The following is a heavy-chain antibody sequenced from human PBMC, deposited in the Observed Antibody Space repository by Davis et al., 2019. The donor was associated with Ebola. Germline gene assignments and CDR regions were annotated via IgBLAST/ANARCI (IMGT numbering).Heavy chain of an antibody. CDR2: IKSDGSST. D-gene: IGHD3-10*01. Sequence: GESLKISCAASGFTVSSNYMSWVRQAPGKGLVWVSRIKSDGSSTYYADSVKGRFTISRDNSKNTLYLQMNSLRAEDTAVYYCARDRLLLWFGELLSERSNWFDPWGQGTLVTVSS. J-gene: IGHJ5*02. CDR3: ARDRLLLWFGELLSERSNWFDP. V-gene: IGHV3-53*05. CDR1: GFTVSSNY.